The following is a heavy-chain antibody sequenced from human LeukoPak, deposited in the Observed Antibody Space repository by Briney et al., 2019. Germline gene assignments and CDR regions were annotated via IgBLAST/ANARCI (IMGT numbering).Heavy chain of an antibody. D-gene: IGHD3-10*01. J-gene: IGHJ3*02. Sequence: KPSETLSLTCTVSGGSISSSSYYWGWIRQPPGKGLEWIGSIYYSGSTYYNPSLKSRVTISVDTSKNQFSLKLSSVTAADTAVYYCARLLYGSGSYSYDAFDIWGQGTMVTVS. CDR1: GGSISSSSYY. CDR2: IYYSGST. CDR3: ARLLYGSGSYSYDAFDI. V-gene: IGHV4-39*07.